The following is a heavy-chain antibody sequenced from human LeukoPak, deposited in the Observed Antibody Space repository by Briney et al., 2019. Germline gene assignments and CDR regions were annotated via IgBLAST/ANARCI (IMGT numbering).Heavy chain of an antibody. J-gene: IGHJ1*01. CDR2: INPNSGGT. D-gene: IGHD3-9*01. V-gene: IGHV1-2*02. Sequence: GASVKVSCKAFGYTFTRNYMHWVRQAPGQGLEWMGWINPNSGGTNYAQKFQGRVTMTRDTSISTAYMELSRLRSDDTAVYYCAREAYDILTGYYASWGQGTLVTVSS. CDR1: GYTFTRNY. CDR3: AREAYDILTGYYAS.